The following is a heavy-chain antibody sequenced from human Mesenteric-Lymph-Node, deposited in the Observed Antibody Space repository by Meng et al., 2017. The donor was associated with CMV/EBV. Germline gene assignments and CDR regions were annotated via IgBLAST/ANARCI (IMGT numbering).Heavy chain of an antibody. Sequence: TFSHAWMSWVRQAPGKGLEWVGRIKSKTDGGTTDYAAPVKGRFTISRDDSKNTLYLQMNSLKTEDTAVYYCTTDLGYCSSTSCYADYWGQGTLVTVSS. CDR1: TFSHAW. CDR2: IKSKTDGGTT. V-gene: IGHV3-15*01. D-gene: IGHD2-2*01. CDR3: TTDLGYCSSTSCYADY. J-gene: IGHJ4*02.